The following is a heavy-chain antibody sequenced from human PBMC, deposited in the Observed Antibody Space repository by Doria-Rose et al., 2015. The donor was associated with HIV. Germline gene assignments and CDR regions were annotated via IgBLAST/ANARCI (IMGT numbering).Heavy chain of an antibody. CDR3: ARIKSSRWYHKYYFDF. D-gene: IGHD6-13*01. CDR1: GVSLSSPGMG. V-gene: IGHV2-26*01. Sequence: QVQLVQSGPVLVKPAETLTLTCTVSGVSLSSPGMGVSWIRQPPGKALEWLANILSDDERSYTSSLKSRLTISRGTSKSQVVLTTTDMDPVDTATYYCARIKSSRWYHKYYFDFWGQGTLVIVSA. J-gene: IGHJ4*02. CDR2: ILSDDER.